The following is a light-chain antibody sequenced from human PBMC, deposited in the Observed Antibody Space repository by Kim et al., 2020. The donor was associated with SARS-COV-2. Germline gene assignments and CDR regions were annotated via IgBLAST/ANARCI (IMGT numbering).Light chain of an antibody. V-gene: IGKV3-15*01. Sequence: EIVMTQSPATLSVSPGERATLSCRASQSVSNNLAWYQQKPGQAPRLLFYGASTRATGVPARFSVSGSGTEFTLTISSLQSEDFAVYYCQQYNNWLHTFGQGTKLEIK. CDR2: GAS. J-gene: IGKJ2*01. CDR3: QQYNNWLHT. CDR1: QSVSNN.